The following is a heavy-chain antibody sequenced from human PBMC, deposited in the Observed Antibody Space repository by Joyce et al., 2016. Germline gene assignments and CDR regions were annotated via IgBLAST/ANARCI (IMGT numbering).Heavy chain of an antibody. Sequence: QVQLVQSGAEVKKPGSSVKVSCKASGYTFTTYGIRWGRQAPGQGLEWMGWISAYNGNTNYAQKFQGRVTMTTDTSTSTADTELRSLRSDDTAVYYCARAEGLSLSDYWGQGTLVTVSS. CDR2: ISAYNGNT. CDR3: ARAEGLSLSDY. D-gene: IGHD3-16*02. J-gene: IGHJ4*02. CDR1: GYTFTTYG. V-gene: IGHV1-18*04.